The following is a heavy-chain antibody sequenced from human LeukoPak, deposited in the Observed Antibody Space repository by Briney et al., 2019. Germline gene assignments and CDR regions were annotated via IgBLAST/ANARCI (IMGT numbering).Heavy chain of an antibody. CDR1: GFTFSSYG. V-gene: IGHV3-33*06. Sequence: GGSLRLSCAAPGFTFSSYGMHRVRQAPGKGLEWVAVIWYDGSNKYYADSVKGRFTISRDNSKNTLYLQMNSLRAEDTAVYSCAKDLDYWGQGTLVTVSS. J-gene: IGHJ4*02. CDR3: AKDLDY. CDR2: IWYDGSNK.